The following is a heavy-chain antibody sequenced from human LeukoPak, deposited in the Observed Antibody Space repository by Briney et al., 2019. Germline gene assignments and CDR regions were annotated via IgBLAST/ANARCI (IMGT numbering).Heavy chain of an antibody. CDR1: GFTFSNHQ. Sequence: GGSLRLSCVGSGFTFSNHQMNWVRQAPGKGLEWVAKIKTDGGKKHYLDSVKGRFTISRDNAKNSLYLQMNSLRAEDTAVYYCARDRGYCSGGSCYDAFDIWGQGTMVTVSS. V-gene: IGHV3-7*01. CDR2: IKTDGGKK. CDR3: ARDRGYCSGGSCYDAFDI. D-gene: IGHD2-15*01. J-gene: IGHJ3*02.